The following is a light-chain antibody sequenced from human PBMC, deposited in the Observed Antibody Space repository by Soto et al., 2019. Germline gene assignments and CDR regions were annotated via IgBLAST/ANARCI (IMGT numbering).Light chain of an antibody. CDR3: QQYGSSPWT. J-gene: IGKJ1*01. V-gene: IGKV3-20*01. CDR2: GAS. Sequence: EIVLTQSPGTLSLSPGERATLSCRASQSVSSNYLAWYQQKPGQAPRLLIYGASSRASGIPGRFSVSGSGTDFTLTITRLEPEDFAVYYCQQYGSSPWTFGQGTKVEIK. CDR1: QSVSSNY.